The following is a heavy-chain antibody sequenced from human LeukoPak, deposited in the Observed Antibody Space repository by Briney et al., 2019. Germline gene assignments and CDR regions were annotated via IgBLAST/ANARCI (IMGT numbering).Heavy chain of an antibody. CDR2: ISAYNGNT. CDR1: GYTFTSYG. Sequence: GASVKVSCKASGYTFTSYGISWVRQAPGQGLEWMGWISAYNGNTNYAQKLQGRVTMTTDTSTSTAYMELRSLRSDDTAVYYCARDGSMVRGVIIWSWYYYYMDVWGKGTTVTVSS. CDR3: ARDGSMVRGVIIWSWYYYYMDV. V-gene: IGHV1-18*01. J-gene: IGHJ6*03. D-gene: IGHD3-10*01.